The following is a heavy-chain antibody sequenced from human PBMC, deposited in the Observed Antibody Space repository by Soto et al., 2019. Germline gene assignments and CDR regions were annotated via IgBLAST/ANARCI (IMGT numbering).Heavy chain of an antibody. D-gene: IGHD2-8*01. CDR1: GGSVSSGSYY. V-gene: IGHV4-61*01. J-gene: IGHJ5*02. CDR2: IYYSGST. Sequence: SETLSLTCTVSGGSVSSGSYYWSWIRQPPGKGLEWIGYIYYSGSTNYNPSLKSRVTISVDTSKNQFSLKLSSVTAADTAVYYCALGYCTNGVCSGFDPWGQGTLVTVS. CDR3: ALGYCTNGVCSGFDP.